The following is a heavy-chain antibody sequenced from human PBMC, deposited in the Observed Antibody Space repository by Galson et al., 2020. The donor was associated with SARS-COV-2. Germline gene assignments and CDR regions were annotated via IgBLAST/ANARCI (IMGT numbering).Heavy chain of an antibody. CDR2: LSPTGGTS. J-gene: IGHJ4*02. CDR3: LAYSSTRNNY. Sequence: GGSLRLSGSASGFTFSDYAMHWVRQSPGKGLQYVSALSPTGGTSFYADSVNGRFTMSRDNSRNTFYLHMTDLRVEDTAFYYCLAYSSTRNNYWGQGTLVTVSS. V-gene: IGHV3-64D*09. CDR1: GFTFSDYA. D-gene: IGHD2-2*01.